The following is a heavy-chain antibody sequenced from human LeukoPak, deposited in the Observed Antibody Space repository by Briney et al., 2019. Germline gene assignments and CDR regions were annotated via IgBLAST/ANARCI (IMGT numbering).Heavy chain of an antibody. Sequence: GGSLRLSCAGSGFNFSSYSMSWVRQAPWKGLEFVSPISSSSSFIYYADSVKGRFTISRDNAKKSLSLQMNSLRADDTAVYYCARGYSSSWYLDWGQGTLVTVSS. CDR1: GFNFSSYS. V-gene: IGHV3-21*01. D-gene: IGHD6-13*01. CDR3: ARGYSSSWYLD. CDR2: ISSSSSFI. J-gene: IGHJ4*02.